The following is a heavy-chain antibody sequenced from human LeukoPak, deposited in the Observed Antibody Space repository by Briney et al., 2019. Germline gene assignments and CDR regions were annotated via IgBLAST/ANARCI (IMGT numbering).Heavy chain of an antibody. CDR1: GFTFNTYT. D-gene: IGHD5-18*01. CDR3: ARDNGWIQLWFHFDY. Sequence: GGSLRLSCAASGFTFNTYTMNWVRQAPGKGLEWVSSISSSSSYIYYADSVKGRFTISRDNAKNSLYLQMNSLRAEDTAVYYCARDNGWIQLWFHFDYWGQGTLVTVSS. CDR2: ISSSSSYI. J-gene: IGHJ4*02. V-gene: IGHV3-21*01.